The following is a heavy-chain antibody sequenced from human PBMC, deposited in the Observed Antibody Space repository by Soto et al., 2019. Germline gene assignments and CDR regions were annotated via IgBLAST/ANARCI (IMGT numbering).Heavy chain of an antibody. V-gene: IGHV3-48*01. J-gene: IGHJ6*03. Sequence: EVQLVESGGDLVQPGGSLRLSCAASGFIFSKFTMNWVRQAPGKGLERVSSISGDSATIHYADSVEGRFTISRDNAKNLLYLQMNSLTGEDTAVYYCARDPHIDTTLSILFYFYYNDVWGTGTTVTVSS. CDR2: ISGDSATI. D-gene: IGHD2-21*01. CDR1: GFIFSKFT. CDR3: ARDPHIDTTLSILFYFYYNDV.